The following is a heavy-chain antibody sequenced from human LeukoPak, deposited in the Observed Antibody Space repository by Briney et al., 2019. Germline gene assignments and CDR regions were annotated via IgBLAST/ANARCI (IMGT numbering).Heavy chain of an antibody. D-gene: IGHD3-22*01. J-gene: IGHJ4*02. Sequence: QTGGSLRLSCAASGFTFSSYWMHWVRQAPGKGLVWVSRINSDGSSTSYADSVKGRFTISRDNSKNTLYLQMNSLRAEDTAVYYCARGKVVIKTSAFDYWGQGTLVTVSS. CDR1: GFTFSSYW. V-gene: IGHV3-74*01. CDR2: INSDGSST. CDR3: ARGKVVIKTSAFDY.